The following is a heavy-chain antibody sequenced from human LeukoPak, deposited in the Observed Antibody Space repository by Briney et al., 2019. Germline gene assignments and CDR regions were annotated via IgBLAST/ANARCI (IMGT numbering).Heavy chain of an antibody. CDR3: ARRGGSGRSFDY. CDR2: IYYDGST. V-gene: IGHV4-59*01. CDR1: GGSMSNYW. J-gene: IGHJ4*02. D-gene: IGHD3-10*01. Sequence: SETLSLTCTVSGGSMSNYWWNWIRQPPGKGLEWIGYIYYDGSTYYNPALNSRVTISIDTSKNQFSLKVNSVTAADTAIYYCARRGGSGRSFDYWGQGTLVTVSS.